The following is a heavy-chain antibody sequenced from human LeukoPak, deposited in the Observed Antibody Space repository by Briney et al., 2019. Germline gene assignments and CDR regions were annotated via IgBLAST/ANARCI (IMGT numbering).Heavy chain of an antibody. CDR2: IYYSGST. V-gene: IGHV4-39*07. CDR3: ARTNSGYDGGFDP. D-gene: IGHD5-12*01. J-gene: IGHJ5*02. CDR1: GGSISSSNYY. Sequence: SETLSLTCTVSGGSISSSNYYWGWIRQPPGKGLEWIGSIYYSGSTYYNPSLKSRVTISVDTSKNQFSLKLSSVTAADTAVYYCARTNSGYDGGFDPWGQGTLVTVSS.